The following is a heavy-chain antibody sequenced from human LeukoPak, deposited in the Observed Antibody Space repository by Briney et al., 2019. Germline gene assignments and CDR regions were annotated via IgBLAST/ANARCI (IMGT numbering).Heavy chain of an antibody. J-gene: IGHJ4*02. CDR1: GYTFTSYD. CDR2: MNPNSGNT. Sequence: ASVKVSCKASGYTFTSYDINWVRQATEQGLEWMGWMNPNSGNTGYAQKFQGRVTMTRNTSISTAYMELSSLRSEDTAVYYCARAYYSGSYWTSSSQQLDYWGQGTLVTVSS. CDR3: ARAYYSGSYWTSSSQQLDY. D-gene: IGHD1-26*01. V-gene: IGHV1-8*01.